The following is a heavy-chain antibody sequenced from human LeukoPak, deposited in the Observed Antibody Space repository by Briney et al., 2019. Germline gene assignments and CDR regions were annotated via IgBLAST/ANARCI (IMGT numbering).Heavy chain of an antibody. V-gene: IGHV4-39*01. CDR2: MYHIGST. CDR3: TRHPSSSWAIDY. Sequence: MPSETLSLTCTVSGGSISGTTDYWVWLRQPPGKGLEWLGRMYHIGSTYYNPSLKSRVTISVDTSNNQFFLKLSSVTAADTAVYYCTRHPSSSWAIDYWGQGTLVTVSS. D-gene: IGHD6-13*01. CDR1: GGSISGTTDY. J-gene: IGHJ4*02.